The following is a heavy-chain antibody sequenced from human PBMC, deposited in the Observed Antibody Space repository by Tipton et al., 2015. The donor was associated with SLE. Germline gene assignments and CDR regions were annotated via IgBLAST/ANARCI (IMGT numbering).Heavy chain of an antibody. CDR1: GYNFTNYA. Sequence: QLVQSGSELKKPGASVKVSCKASGYNFTNYAMNWVRQAPGQGLEWMGWINTNTGNPTYARGFTGRFVFSLDPSVTTAYLQISSLKAEDPAVYYCARGAGQHHLVPYWGQGTLVTVSS. J-gene: IGHJ4*02. CDR3: ARGAGQHHLVPY. V-gene: IGHV7-4-1*02. D-gene: IGHD6-13*01. CDR2: INTNTGNP.